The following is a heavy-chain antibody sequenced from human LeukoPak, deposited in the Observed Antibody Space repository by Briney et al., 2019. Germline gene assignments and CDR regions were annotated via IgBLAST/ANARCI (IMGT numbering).Heavy chain of an antibody. CDR1: GYTFTGYY. CDR2: INPNSGGT. D-gene: IGHD3-10*01. V-gene: IGHV1-2*02. CDR3: ARGNMVRGKNYYFDY. J-gene: IGHJ4*02. Sequence: GASVKVSCKASGYTFTGYYMHWVRQAPGQGLEWMGWINPNSGGTNYAQKFQGRVTMTRDTSTSTAYMELSRLRSDDTAVYYCARGNMVRGKNYYFDYWGQGTLVTVSS.